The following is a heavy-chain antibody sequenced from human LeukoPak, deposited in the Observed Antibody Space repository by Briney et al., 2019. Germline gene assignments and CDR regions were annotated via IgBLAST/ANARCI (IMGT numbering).Heavy chain of an antibody. V-gene: IGHV3-53*01. J-gene: IGHJ4*02. CDR1: GFTVSSNY. CDR3: ARDKKMYYDFFSSFDY. D-gene: IGHD3-3*01. Sequence: GGSLGLSCAASGFTVSSNYMSWVRQAPGKGLEWVSVIYSGGSTYYADSVKGRFTISRDNSKNTLYLQMNSLRADDTAVYYCARDKKMYYDFFSSFDYWGQGTLVTVSS. CDR2: IYSGGST.